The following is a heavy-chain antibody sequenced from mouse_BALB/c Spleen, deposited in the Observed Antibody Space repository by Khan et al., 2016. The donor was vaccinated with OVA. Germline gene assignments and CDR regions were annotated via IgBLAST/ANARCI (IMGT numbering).Heavy chain of an antibody. V-gene: IGHV7-3*02. CDR2: IRKKASGYTT. CDR1: GFTFSDYY. Sequence: EVELVESGGGLVEPGGSLRLSCATSGFTFSDYYMSWVRQPPGKALEWLGFIRKKASGYTTEYSASVKGRFTISRANSQSILYLHMNSLRAEYSATYYCARVDYGYGFAYGGQGTLVTVAA. J-gene: IGHJ3*01. CDR3: ARVDYGYGFAY. D-gene: IGHD1-2*01.